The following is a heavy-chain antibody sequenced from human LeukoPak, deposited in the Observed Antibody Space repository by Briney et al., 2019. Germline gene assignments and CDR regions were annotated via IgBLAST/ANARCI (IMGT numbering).Heavy chain of an antibody. Sequence: PSETLSLTCTVSGDSITSYYWSWIRQPPGKGLEWIGYIYYSGSTNYNPSLKSRVTISVDTSKNQFSLKLSSVTAADTAVYYCARLSPYDSGGYYSQFGCWGQGTLVTVSS. CDR2: IYYSGST. V-gene: IGHV4-59*08. D-gene: IGHD3-22*01. CDR1: GDSITSYY. J-gene: IGHJ4*02. CDR3: ARLSPYDSGGYYSQFGC.